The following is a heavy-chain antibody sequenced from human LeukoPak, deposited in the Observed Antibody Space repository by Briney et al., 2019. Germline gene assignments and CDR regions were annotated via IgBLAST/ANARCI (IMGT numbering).Heavy chain of an antibody. Sequence: GGSLRLSCAASGNYWMHWVRQAPGKGLVWVSHINSDGSWTSYADSVKGRFTISKDNAKNTVYLQMNNLRAEDTAVYYCVSFYDTYWSRRTLVTVSS. D-gene: IGHD3-22*01. CDR2: INSDGSWT. CDR1: GNYW. CDR3: VSFYDTY. J-gene: IGHJ4*01. V-gene: IGHV3-74*01.